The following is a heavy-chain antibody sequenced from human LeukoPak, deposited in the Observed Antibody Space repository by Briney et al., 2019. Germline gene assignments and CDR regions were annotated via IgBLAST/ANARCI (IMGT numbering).Heavy chain of an antibody. J-gene: IGHJ4*02. CDR3: AHFRGTAKYYFDY. D-gene: IGHD1-1*01. CDR2: IYHSGST. Sequence: LETLSLTCTVSGYSLSSGYYWGWIRQPPGKGLEWIGSIYHSGSTYYNPSLKSRVTISVDTSKNQFSLKLSSVTAADTAVYYCAHFRGTAKYYFDYWGQGTLVTVSS. V-gene: IGHV4-38-2*02. CDR1: GYSLSSGYY.